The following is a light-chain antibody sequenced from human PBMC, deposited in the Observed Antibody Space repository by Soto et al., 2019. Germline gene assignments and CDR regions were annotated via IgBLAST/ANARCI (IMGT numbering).Light chain of an antibody. Sequence: EIVLTQSPGTLSLSPGERVTLSCRASQSVTSSYIAWYQQKSGQAPRLLLYGASSRATGIPDMFRGCGSGTDFTLTISRLEPEDFAVYYCQQYGSSPTTFGPGTKVDIK. CDR2: GAS. CDR3: QQYGSSPTT. J-gene: IGKJ1*01. V-gene: IGKV3-20*01. CDR1: QSVTSSY.